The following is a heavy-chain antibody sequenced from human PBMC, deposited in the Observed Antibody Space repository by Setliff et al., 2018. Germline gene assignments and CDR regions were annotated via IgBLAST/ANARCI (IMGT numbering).Heavy chain of an antibody. V-gene: IGHV3-21*06. D-gene: IGHD2-15*01. CDR2: ISGSSTYT. CDR1: GFTFSSYN. Sequence: LRLSCAASGFTFSSYNMNWVRPAPGKGLEWVSSISGSSTYTYYADSVKGRFIISRDNAKNSLFLEMDSPRGEDTAVYYCARGCSGGSCPGALDFWGQGTMVTVSS. J-gene: IGHJ3*01. CDR3: ARGCSGGSCPGALDF.